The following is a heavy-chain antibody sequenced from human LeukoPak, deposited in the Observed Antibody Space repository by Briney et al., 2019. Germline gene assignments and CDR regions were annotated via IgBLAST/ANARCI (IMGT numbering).Heavy chain of an antibody. J-gene: IGHJ4*02. D-gene: IGHD2-2*01. Sequence: PGRSLRLSCAASGFTFSSYGMSWVRQAPGKGLEWVSAISGSGGSTYYADSVKGRFTISRDNSKNTLYLQMNSLRAEDTAVYYCAKDGAGSQSYCSSTSCYVDYWGQGTLVTVSS. CDR1: GFTFSSYG. CDR3: AKDGAGSQSYCSSTSCYVDY. V-gene: IGHV3-23*01. CDR2: ISGSGGST.